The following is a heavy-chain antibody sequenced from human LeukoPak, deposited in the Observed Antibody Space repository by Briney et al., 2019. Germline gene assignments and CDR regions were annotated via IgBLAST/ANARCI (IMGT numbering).Heavy chain of an antibody. D-gene: IGHD3-10*01. V-gene: IGHV3-30*18. CDR3: AKGRGGEGLLWFGELLPDYYYYYYMDV. CDR1: GFTFSSYG. J-gene: IGHJ6*03. CDR2: ISYDGSNK. Sequence: GGSLRLSCAASGFTFSSYGMHWVRQAPGKGLEWVAVISYDGSNKYYADSVKGRFTISRDNSKNTLYLQMNSLRAEDTAVYYCAKGRGGEGLLWFGELLPDYYYYYYMDVWGKGTTVTVSS.